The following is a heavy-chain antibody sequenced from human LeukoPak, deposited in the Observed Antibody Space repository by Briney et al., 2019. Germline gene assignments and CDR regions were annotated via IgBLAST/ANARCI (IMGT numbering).Heavy chain of an antibody. D-gene: IGHD6-13*01. J-gene: IGHJ4*02. V-gene: IGHV3-30-3*01. CDR1: GFTFSSYA. CDR3: ARAGSSWYPPDY. Sequence: GGSLRLSCAASGFTFSSYAMHWVRQAPGKGLEWVAVISYDGSNKYYADSVKGRFTISRDNSKNTLYLQMNSLRAEDTAVYYCARAGSSWYPPDYWGQETLVTVSS. CDR2: ISYDGSNK.